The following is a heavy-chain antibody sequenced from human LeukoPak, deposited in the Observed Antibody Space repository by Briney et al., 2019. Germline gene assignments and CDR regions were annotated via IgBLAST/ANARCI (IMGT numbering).Heavy chain of an antibody. CDR1: GCTFNIYG. CDR3: AKELSSGLPEN. Sequence: GRSLRLSCVASGCTFNIYGMHWVRKAPGKGLEWVAVISHEGSNQYYADSVKGRFTISRDNSKNTVFLQMNSLRAEDTAVYFCAKELSSGLPENWGQGTLVTVSS. J-gene: IGHJ4*02. D-gene: IGHD6-19*01. V-gene: IGHV3-30*18. CDR2: ISHEGSNQ.